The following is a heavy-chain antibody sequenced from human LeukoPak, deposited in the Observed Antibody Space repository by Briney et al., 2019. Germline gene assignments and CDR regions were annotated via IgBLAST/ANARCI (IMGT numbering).Heavy chain of an antibody. V-gene: IGHV3-73*01. CDR2: IRSKGNNYAT. D-gene: IGHD1-26*01. Sequence: GGSLRLSCAASGFTFSDSAVHWVRQASGKGLEWVGRIRSKGNNYATAYAASVKGRFTITRDDSKNTAYLQMNSLKMEDTAVYYCTSPNRGGNTMGSGRDYWGQGTLVTVSS. CDR3: TSPNRGGNTMGSGRDY. CDR1: GFTFSDSA. J-gene: IGHJ4*02.